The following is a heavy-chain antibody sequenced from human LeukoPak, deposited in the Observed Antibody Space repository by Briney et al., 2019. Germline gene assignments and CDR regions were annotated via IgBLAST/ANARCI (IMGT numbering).Heavy chain of an antibody. CDR2: ISGSGGST. V-gene: IGHV3-23*01. CDR1: GFTFTSYT. D-gene: IGHD6-13*01. CDR3: AKDGAAAGNFDY. J-gene: IGHJ4*02. Sequence: GGSLRLSCAASGFTFTSYTMGWVRQAPGKGLEGGSGISGSGGSTYYADSVKGRFTISRDNSKNTVYLQMNSLRAEDTAVYYCAKDGAAAGNFDYWGQGTLVTVSS.